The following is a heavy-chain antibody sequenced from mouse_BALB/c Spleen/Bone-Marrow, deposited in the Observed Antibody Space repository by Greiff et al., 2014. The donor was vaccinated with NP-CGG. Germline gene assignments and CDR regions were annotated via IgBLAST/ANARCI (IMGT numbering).Heavy chain of an antibody. CDR1: GYTFTSYW. Sequence: VQLQQSGTVLARPGASVKMSCKASGYTFTSYWMHWVKQRPGQGLEWIGTIYPGNSDTSYNQKFKGKAKLTAVTSTSTAYMEISSLTNEDSAVYYCTRVITTGSDWFAYWGQGTLVTVS. V-gene: IGHV1-5*01. CDR2: IYPGNSDT. J-gene: IGHJ3*01. CDR3: TRVITTGSDWFAY. D-gene: IGHD2-4*01.